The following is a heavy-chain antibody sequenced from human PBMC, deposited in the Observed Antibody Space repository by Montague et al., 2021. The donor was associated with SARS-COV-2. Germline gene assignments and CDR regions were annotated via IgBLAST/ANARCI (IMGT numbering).Heavy chain of an antibody. CDR3: ARGTKRVFTYGYDSSGYASDY. Sequence: SETLSLTCTVSGGSISSSSYYWGWIRQPPGKGLGWIGSIYYSGSTYYNPSLKSRVTISVDTSKNQFSLKLSSVTAADTAVYCCARGTKRVFTYGYDSSGYASDYWGQGTLVTVSS. V-gene: IGHV4-39*01. CDR2: IYYSGST. D-gene: IGHD3-22*01. CDR1: GGSISSSSYY. J-gene: IGHJ4*02.